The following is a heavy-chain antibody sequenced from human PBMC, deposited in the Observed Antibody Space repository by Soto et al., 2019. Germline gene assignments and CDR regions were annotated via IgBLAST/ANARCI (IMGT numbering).Heavy chain of an antibody. Sequence: DVQLVESGGGLVQPGGSLRLSCAASGFTFDDYAMHWVRQGPGKGLEWVSSISWNSGNLGYADSVKGRFTISRDNAKNSLYLQMNSLGGEDTALYYCAKGASTTVFAFNDYWGQGTLVTVSS. CDR2: ISWNSGNL. CDR3: AKGASTTVFAFNDY. J-gene: IGHJ4*02. CDR1: GFTFDDYA. V-gene: IGHV3-9*01. D-gene: IGHD4-17*01.